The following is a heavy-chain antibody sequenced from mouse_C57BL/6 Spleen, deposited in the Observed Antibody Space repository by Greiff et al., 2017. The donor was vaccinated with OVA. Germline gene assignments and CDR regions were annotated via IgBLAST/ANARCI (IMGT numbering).Heavy chain of an antibody. D-gene: IGHD1-1*01. CDR1: GYTFTSYT. CDR3: ARLGRTVGYFDV. CDR2: INPSSGYT. J-gene: IGHJ1*03. Sequence: VKLQESGAELARPGASVKMSCKASGYTFTSYTMHWVKQRPGQGLEWIGYINPSSGYTKYNQKFKDKATLTADKSSSTAYMQLSSLTSEDSAVYYCARLGRTVGYFDVWGTGTTVTVSS. V-gene: IGHV1-4*01.